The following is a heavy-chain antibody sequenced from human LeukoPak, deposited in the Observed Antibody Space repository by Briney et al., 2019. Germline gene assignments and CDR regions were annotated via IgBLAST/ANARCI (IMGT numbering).Heavy chain of an antibody. CDR1: GFTFSDYY. CDR3: ARGRTVLQWTNWYFDL. Sequence: GGSLRLSCAASGFTFSDYYMSWIRQAPGKGLEWVSYISSSGSTIYYADSVKGRFTISRDNAKNSLHLQMNSLRAEDTAVYYCARGRTVLQWTNWYFDLWGRGTLVTVSS. J-gene: IGHJ2*01. D-gene: IGHD6-19*01. V-gene: IGHV3-11*01. CDR2: ISSSGSTI.